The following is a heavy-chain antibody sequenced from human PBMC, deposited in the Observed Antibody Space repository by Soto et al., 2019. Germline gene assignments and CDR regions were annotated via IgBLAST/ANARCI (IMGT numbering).Heavy chain of an antibody. Sequence: PSETLSLTCTVSGGSISSYYWSWIRQPPGKGLEWIGYIYYSGSTNYNPSLKSRVTISVDTSKNQFSLKLSSVTAADTAVYYCAREKPNYGYNRFDPWGQGTLVTVSS. CDR2: IYYSGST. D-gene: IGHD1-7*01. CDR1: GGSISSYY. J-gene: IGHJ5*02. V-gene: IGHV4-59*01. CDR3: AREKPNYGYNRFDP.